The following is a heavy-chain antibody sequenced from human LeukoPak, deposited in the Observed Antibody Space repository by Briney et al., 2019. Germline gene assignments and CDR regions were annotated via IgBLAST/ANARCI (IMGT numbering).Heavy chain of an antibody. V-gene: IGHV4-31*03. CDR1: GGSISSGGYY. Sequence: PSQTLSLTCTVSGGSISSGGYYWSWIRQHPGKGLEWIGYIYYTGSGNNSPSLKSRVTMSVDTSKDQSSLRLNSVTAADTAVYYCARARYVSAWYAFDIWGQGTMVTVSS. D-gene: IGHD6-19*01. CDR3: ARARYVSAWYAFDI. CDR2: IYYTGSG. J-gene: IGHJ3*02.